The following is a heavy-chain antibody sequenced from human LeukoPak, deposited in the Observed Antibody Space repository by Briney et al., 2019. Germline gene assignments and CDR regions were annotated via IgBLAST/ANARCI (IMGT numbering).Heavy chain of an antibody. CDR2: ISSSGSTI. J-gene: IGHJ3*02. V-gene: IGHV3-48*03. Sequence: GGSLRLSCAASGFTFSNYEMNWVRQAPGKGLEWVSYISSSGSTIYYADSVKGRFTISRDNSKNSLYLQMNSLKAEDTAVYYCARDRVAAADDAFDIWGQGTMVTVSS. D-gene: IGHD6-13*01. CDR3: ARDRVAAADDAFDI. CDR1: GFTFSNYE.